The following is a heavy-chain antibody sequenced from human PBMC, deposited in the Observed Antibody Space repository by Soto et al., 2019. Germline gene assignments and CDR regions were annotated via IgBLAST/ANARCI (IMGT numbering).Heavy chain of an antibody. V-gene: IGHV4-39*01. D-gene: IGHD3-22*01. CDR2: IYYSGST. Sequence: QLQLHESGPGLVKPSENLSLTCTVSGGSITSSSYYWGWIRQPPGKGLEWIGNIYYSGSTYYNPSLKSRVTISVDTSKNQFSLKLSSVTAADTAVYYCMLGSGWKDFDYWGQGTLVTVSS. CDR3: MLGSGWKDFDY. CDR1: GGSITSSSYY. J-gene: IGHJ4*02.